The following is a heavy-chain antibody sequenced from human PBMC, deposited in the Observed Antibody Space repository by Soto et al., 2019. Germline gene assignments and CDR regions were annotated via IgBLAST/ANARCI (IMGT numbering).Heavy chain of an antibody. Sequence: SLTCNVSGGSMRNYYCTWIRQPPGKGLEWIGYIFDSETTNYSSSLKGRASISFHTSRNNFSLNMSYVTSADTAVYYCAGMSFTVFGAHVPNFYFHGLDLWGQGTTVTVSS. CDR1: GGSMRNYY. V-gene: IGHV4-59*01. CDR3: AGMSFTVFGAHVPNFYFHGLDL. CDR2: IFDSETT. J-gene: IGHJ6*02. D-gene: IGHD3-3*01.